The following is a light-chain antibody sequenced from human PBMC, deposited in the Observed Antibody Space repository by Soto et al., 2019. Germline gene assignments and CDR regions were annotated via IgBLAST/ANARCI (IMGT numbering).Light chain of an antibody. CDR2: EVR. CDR1: MRDVGAYNL. CDR3: SSYTSKSSLI. V-gene: IGLV2-14*01. Sequence: QSVLTQPASVSGSPGQSITISCAGTMRDVGAYNLVSWYQQHPGRAPQLIIYEVRNRPSGISFRFSGSKSGNTASLTISWLQAEYEADYYCSSYTSKSSLIFGGGTKLTVL. J-gene: IGLJ2*01.